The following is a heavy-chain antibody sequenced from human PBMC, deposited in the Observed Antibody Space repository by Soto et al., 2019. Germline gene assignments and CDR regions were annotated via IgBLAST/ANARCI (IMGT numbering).Heavy chain of an antibody. Sequence: ASVKVSCKASGYTFISYAMHWVRQAPGQRLEWMGWINAGNGNTKYSQKFQGRVTITRDTSASTAYMELSSLRSEDTAVYYCARDLGIFPPWYYFDYWGQGTLVTVSS. V-gene: IGHV1-3*01. CDR2: INAGNGNT. D-gene: IGHD3-9*01. CDR3: ARDLGIFPPWYYFDY. CDR1: GYTFISYA. J-gene: IGHJ4*02.